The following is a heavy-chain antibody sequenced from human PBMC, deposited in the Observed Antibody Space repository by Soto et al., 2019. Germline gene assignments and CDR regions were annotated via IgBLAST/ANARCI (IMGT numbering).Heavy chain of an antibody. J-gene: IGHJ6*02. CDR2: VNEDGSHT. V-gene: IGHV3-7*05. CDR1: GFTFSSYW. Sequence: EVQLVESGGGLVQPGGSLRLSCAASGFTFSSYWMSCVRQAPGKGLEWVANVNEDGSHTFYVDSLRGRFTMSRDNAKTSLFLQMNSLRAEDTAVYYCVRDGAGLIHYYGMDVWGQGTTVTVSS. CDR3: VRDGAGLIHYYGMDV. D-gene: IGHD3-16*01.